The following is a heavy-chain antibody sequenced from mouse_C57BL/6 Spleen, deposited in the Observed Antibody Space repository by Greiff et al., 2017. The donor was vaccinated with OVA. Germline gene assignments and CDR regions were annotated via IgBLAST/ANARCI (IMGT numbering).Heavy chain of an antibody. J-gene: IGHJ1*03. D-gene: IGHD4-1*02. V-gene: IGHV1-80*01. CDR2: IYPGDGDT. CDR1: GYAFSSYW. Sequence: QVQLKQSGAELVKPGASVKISCKASGYAFSSYWMNWVKQRPGKGLEWIGQIYPGDGDTNYNGKFKGKATLTADKSSSTAYMQLSSLTSEDSAVYFCARVPTGTDWYFDVWGTGTTVTVSS. CDR3: ARVPTGTDWYFDV.